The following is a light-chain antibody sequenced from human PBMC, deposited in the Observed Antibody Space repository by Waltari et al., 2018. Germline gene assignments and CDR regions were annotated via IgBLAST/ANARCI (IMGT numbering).Light chain of an antibody. Sequence: QSVLTQPPSTSGTPGQRVTISCSGSSSNIGSNYVYWYQHLPGTAPKLLIYKNHQRPSGVPDRVSGSRSGTSASLAISGLRSEEEADYFCAVWDDSLSGFVLFGGGTKLTV. CDR1: SSNIGSNY. J-gene: IGLJ2*01. CDR3: AVWDDSLSGFVL. CDR2: KNH. V-gene: IGLV1-47*01.